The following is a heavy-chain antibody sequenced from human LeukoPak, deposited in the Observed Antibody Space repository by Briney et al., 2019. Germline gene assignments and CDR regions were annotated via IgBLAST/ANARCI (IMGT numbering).Heavy chain of an antibody. J-gene: IGHJ4*02. CDR3: AKDWTRRIAAAVTGDY. Sequence: PGGSLRLSCAASGFTFSSYAMSWVRQAPGKGLEWVSAISGSGGSTYYADSVKGRFTISRDNSKNTLYLQMNSLRAEDTAVYYCAKDWTRRIAAAVTGDYWGQGTLVTVSS. D-gene: IGHD6-13*01. V-gene: IGHV3-23*01. CDR1: GFTFSSYA. CDR2: ISGSGGST.